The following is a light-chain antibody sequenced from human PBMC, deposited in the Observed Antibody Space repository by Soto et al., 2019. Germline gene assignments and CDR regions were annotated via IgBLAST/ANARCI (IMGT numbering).Light chain of an antibody. Sequence: TVLTQSPATLSLSPGERAALSCRASHSVFSSLAWYQQKPGQAPRLLIYDASTRATGIPARFSGSGSGTDFTLTISSLEPEDSALYYCQQRSVWPPAFGQGTKLEIK. CDR2: DAS. CDR1: HSVFSS. V-gene: IGKV3-11*01. CDR3: QQRSVWPPA. J-gene: IGKJ2*01.